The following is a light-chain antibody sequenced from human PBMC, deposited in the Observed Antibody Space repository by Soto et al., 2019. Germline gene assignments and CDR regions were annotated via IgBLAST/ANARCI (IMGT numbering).Light chain of an antibody. Sequence: DIQMTQSPPFLSASVGDRVTITCRASQRIDNFLNWYQRKPGKAPKLLIYGASSLQSGVPSRFSGSGSGTDFTLTITSLQPEDSATYHCQQRYKTSLSSFGQGTKVDIK. J-gene: IGKJ2*01. CDR3: QQRYKTSLSS. V-gene: IGKV1-39*01. CDR1: QRIDNF. CDR2: GAS.